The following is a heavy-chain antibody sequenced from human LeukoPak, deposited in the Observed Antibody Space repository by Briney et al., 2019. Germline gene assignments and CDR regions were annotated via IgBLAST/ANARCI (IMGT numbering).Heavy chain of an antibody. CDR3: AREIAAAGTVGYDY. J-gene: IGHJ4*02. D-gene: IGHD6-13*01. V-gene: IGHV4-59*12. CDR2: IYYSGST. CDR1: GGSISSYY. Sequence: NTSETLSLTCTVSGGSISSYYWSWIRQPPGKGLEWIGYIYYSGSTNYNPSLKSRVTISVDTSKNQFSLKLSSVTAADTAVYYCAREIAAAGTVGYDYWGQGTLVTVSS.